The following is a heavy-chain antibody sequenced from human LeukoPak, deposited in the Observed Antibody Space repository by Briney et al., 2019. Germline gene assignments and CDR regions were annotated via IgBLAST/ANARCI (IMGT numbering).Heavy chain of an antibody. D-gene: IGHD6-13*01. CDR1: GGSFSSYY. V-gene: IGHV4-39*01. CDR3: ARQLIAAAAYNWFDP. Sequence: SETLSLTCSVSGGSFSSYYWGWIRQPPGKGLEWIGSIYYTGSTYYNPSLKSRVTMSVDTSKNQFSLKLSSVTAADTAVYYCARQLIAAAAYNWFDPWGQGTLVIVSS. J-gene: IGHJ5*02. CDR2: IYYTGST.